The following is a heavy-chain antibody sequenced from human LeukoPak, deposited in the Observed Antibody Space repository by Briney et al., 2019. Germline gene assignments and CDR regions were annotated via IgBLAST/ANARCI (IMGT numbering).Heavy chain of an antibody. V-gene: IGHV4-38-2*02. Sequence: PSETLFLTCTVSGYSISSGYYWGWIRQPPGKGLEWIGSIYHSGSTYYNPSLKSRVTISVDTSKNQFSLKLSSVTAADTAVYYCARVEPGSYSDYWGQGTLVTVSS. J-gene: IGHJ4*02. CDR1: GYSISSGYY. D-gene: IGHD1-26*01. CDR2: IYHSGST. CDR3: ARVEPGSYSDY.